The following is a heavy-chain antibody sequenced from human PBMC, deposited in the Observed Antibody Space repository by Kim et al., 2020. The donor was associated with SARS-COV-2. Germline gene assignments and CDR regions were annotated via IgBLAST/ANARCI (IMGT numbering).Heavy chain of an antibody. J-gene: IGHJ3*01. CDR3: VKEQWQRNFGFDF. Sequence: GGSLRLSCAASGFTFSNYAMTWVRQAPGKGLEWVSAIGTSDGTYYADSVKGRFTISRDDSRSTLYLQMNSLRAEDTALYYCVKEQWQRNFGFDFWGRGTMVTVS. D-gene: IGHD6-19*01. CDR2: IGTSDGT. V-gene: IGHV3-23*01. CDR1: GFTFSNYA.